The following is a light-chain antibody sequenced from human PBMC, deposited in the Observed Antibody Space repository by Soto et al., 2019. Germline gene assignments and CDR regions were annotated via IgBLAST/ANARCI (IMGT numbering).Light chain of an antibody. CDR1: QSVASAY. CDR3: QQDGSSPLT. V-gene: IGKV3-20*01. J-gene: IGKJ4*01. Sequence: EIVLTQSPGILSLPPGERATLSCRASQSVASAYLVWYQQKPGQAPRLLIYGASSRATGIPDRFSGSGSGTDFTLTISRLEPEDFAVYYCQQDGSSPLTFGGGTKVDIK. CDR2: GAS.